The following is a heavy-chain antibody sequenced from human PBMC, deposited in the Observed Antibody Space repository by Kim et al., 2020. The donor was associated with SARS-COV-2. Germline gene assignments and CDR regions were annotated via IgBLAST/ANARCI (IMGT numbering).Heavy chain of an antibody. J-gene: IGHJ4*02. V-gene: IGHV3-30*02. CDR3: AKGRVTVVLPAAPDY. D-gene: IGHD2-2*01. Sequence: DSVKGRFTISRDISKNTLYLQMNSLRAEDTAVYYCAKGRVTVVLPAAPDYWGQGTLVTVSS.